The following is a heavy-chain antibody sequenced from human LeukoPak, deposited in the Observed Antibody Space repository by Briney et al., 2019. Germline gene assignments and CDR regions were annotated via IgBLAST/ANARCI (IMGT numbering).Heavy chain of an antibody. V-gene: IGHV1-46*01. CDR1: GYTSTSYY. J-gene: IGHJ4*02. Sequence: ASVKVSCKASGYTSTSYYMHWVRQAPGQGLEWMGIINPSGGSTSYAQKFQGRVTMTRDTSTSTVYMELSSLRSEDTAVYYCARVGISWFGELSHFDYWGQGTLVTVSS. CDR3: ARVGISWFGELSHFDY. D-gene: IGHD3-10*01. CDR2: INPSGGST.